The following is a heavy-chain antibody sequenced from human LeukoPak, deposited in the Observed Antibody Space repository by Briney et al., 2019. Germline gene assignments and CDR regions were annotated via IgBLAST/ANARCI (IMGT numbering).Heavy chain of an antibody. Sequence: GGFLRLSCAASGFTFSTYNMLWVRQTPGKGLEFLFYIKSGGNAVHYADSVKDRFTFSRDNAKNSLYLQMTGLRVEDSGIYYCARVGSRGDWFDYWGQGTRVTVSS. CDR2: IKSGGNAV. J-gene: IGHJ5*01. V-gene: IGHV3-48*01. D-gene: IGHD1-26*01. CDR3: ARVGSRGDWFDY. CDR1: GFTFSTYN.